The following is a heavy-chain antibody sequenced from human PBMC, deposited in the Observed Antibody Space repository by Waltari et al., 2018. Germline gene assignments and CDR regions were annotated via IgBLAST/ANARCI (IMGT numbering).Heavy chain of an antibody. CDR1: GFSLSTSGVV. CDR3: AHRPRWRVSFDY. V-gene: IGHV2-5*02. Sequence: QITLKESGPTLVKPTQTLTLTCTFSGFSLSTSGVVVGWIRQPPGKALEWLALIYWDDDKRYSPSLKSRLTITKDTSKNQVVLTMTNMDPVDTATYYCAHRPRWRVSFDYWGQGTLVTVSS. CDR2: IYWDDDK. J-gene: IGHJ4*02.